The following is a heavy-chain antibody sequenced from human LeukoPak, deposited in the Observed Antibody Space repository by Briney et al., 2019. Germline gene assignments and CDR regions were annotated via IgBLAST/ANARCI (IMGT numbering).Heavy chain of an antibody. CDR1: GFTFSSYG. J-gene: IGHJ6*03. Sequence: GGSLRLSCAASGFTFSSYGMHWVRQAPGRGLEWVAVISYDGSNKYYADSVKGRFTISRDNSKNTLYLQMNSLRAEDTAVYYCAKGNYYYMDVWGKGTTVTVSS. CDR3: AKGNYYYMDV. CDR2: ISYDGSNK. V-gene: IGHV3-30*18.